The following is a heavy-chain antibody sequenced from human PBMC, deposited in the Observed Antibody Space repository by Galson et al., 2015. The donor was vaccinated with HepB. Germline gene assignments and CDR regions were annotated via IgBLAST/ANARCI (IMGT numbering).Heavy chain of an antibody. D-gene: IGHD2-15*01. V-gene: IGHV3-21*01. J-gene: IGHJ3*01. CDR3: AGYCSGGNCYGFYV. Sequence: SLRLSCAASGFTFNGYDMHWVRQAPGKGLEWVSSISSSVGYIYYADSVKGRFTISRDNARKSLYLQMNSLRAEDTAVYYCAGYCSGGNCYGFYVWGQGTMVTVSS. CDR1: GFTFNGYD. CDR2: ISSSVGYI.